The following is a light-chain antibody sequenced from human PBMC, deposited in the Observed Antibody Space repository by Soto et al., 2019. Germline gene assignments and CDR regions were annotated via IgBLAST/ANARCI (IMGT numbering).Light chain of an antibody. Sequence: QSVLTQSPSASASLGASVKLTRTLSSGHSTYAIAWHQQQPEKGPRYLMKLDSDGSHSKGDGIPDRFSGSSSGAERYLTISSLQSEDEADYYCQTWATVPDWVFGGGTKVTVL. V-gene: IGLV4-69*01. CDR2: LDSDGSH. CDR1: SGHSTYA. J-gene: IGLJ3*02. CDR3: QTWATVPDWV.